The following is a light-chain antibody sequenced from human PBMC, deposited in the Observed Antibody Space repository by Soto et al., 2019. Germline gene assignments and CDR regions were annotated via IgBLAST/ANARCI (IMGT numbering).Light chain of an antibody. CDR2: EVT. Sequence: QSVLTQPASVSGSPGQSITISCTGTNSDIGTYYYVSWYQQHSGKVPKLLIYEVTNRPSGVSDRFSGSKSGNTASLTISGLQAEDEGDYYCSSFTTSTTLIFGGGTKLTVL. CDR3: SSFTTSTTLI. CDR1: NSDIGTYYY. J-gene: IGLJ2*01. V-gene: IGLV2-14*01.